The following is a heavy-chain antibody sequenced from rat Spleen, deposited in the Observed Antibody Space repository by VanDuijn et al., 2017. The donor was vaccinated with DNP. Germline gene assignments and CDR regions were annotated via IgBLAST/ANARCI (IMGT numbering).Heavy chain of an antibody. CDR3: ARYYY. Sequence: EVQLVESGGGLVQPGNSLKLSCAASGFTFSNYDMAWVRQAPKKGLEWVATISYDGSSTYYRDSVKGRFTISRDNAKSTLYLQMNSLQTEDTAMYFCARYYYWGQGVMVTVSS. CDR1: GFTFSNYD. J-gene: IGHJ2*01. V-gene: IGHV5-7*01. CDR2: ISYDGSST.